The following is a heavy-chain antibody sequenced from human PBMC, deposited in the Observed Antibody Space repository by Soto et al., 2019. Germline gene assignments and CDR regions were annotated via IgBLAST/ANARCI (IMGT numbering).Heavy chain of an antibody. D-gene: IGHD6-13*01. Sequence: QVQLVESGGGLVNPGGPLRLSCAASGFTFSDYPISWIRQAPGKGLEWLSYISSTGRTMYYADSVKGRFTISRDNAKNSLYLQMNSLRPEDTAVYYCARDSVGSWSFDYWGQGTLVTVSS. V-gene: IGHV3-11*01. CDR3: ARDSVGSWSFDY. CDR1: GFTFSDYP. CDR2: ISSTGRTM. J-gene: IGHJ4*02.